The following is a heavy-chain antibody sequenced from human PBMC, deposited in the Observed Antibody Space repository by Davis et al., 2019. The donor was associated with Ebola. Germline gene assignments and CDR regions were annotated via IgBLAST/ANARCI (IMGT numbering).Heavy chain of an antibody. V-gene: IGHV1-69*13. CDR2: IIPIFGTA. CDR3: ARDSSRGSGSYYLDY. J-gene: IGHJ4*02. D-gene: IGHD3-10*01. CDR1: GYTFTSYG. Sequence: SVKVSCKASGYTFTSYGISWVRQAPGQGLEWMGGIIPIFGTANYTQKFQGRVTITADESTSTAYMELSSLRSEDTAVYYCARDSSRGSGSYYLDYWGQGTLVTVSS.